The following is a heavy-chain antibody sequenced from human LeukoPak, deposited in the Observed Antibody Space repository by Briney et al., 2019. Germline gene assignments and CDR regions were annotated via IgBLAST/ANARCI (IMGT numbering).Heavy chain of an antibody. D-gene: IGHD6-19*01. CDR1: GFTFSSYA. Sequence: AGSLRLSCAASGFTFSSYAMSWVRQAPGKGLEWVSAISGSGGSTYYADSVKGRFTISRDNSKDTLYLQMNSLTVEDTAVYYCAKEEYDSGWYKWFGPWGQGTLVTVSS. V-gene: IGHV3-23*01. J-gene: IGHJ5*02. CDR3: AKEEYDSGWYKWFGP. CDR2: ISGSGGST.